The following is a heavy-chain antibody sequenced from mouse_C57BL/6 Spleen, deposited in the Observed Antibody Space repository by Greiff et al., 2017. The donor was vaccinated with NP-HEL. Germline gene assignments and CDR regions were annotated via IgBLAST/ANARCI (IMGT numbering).Heavy chain of an antibody. V-gene: IGHV1-53*01. CDR1: GYTFTSYW. D-gene: IGHD2-4*01. J-gene: IGHJ2*01. CDR2: INPSNGGT. Sequence: QVQLQQPGTELVKPGASVKLSCKASGYTFTSYWMHWVKQRPGQGLEWIGNINPSNGGTNYNEKFKSKATLTVDKSSSTAYMQRSSLTSEDAAVYYGTRSERYDYDCFDYWSQGTTLTVSS. CDR3: TRSERYDYDCFDY.